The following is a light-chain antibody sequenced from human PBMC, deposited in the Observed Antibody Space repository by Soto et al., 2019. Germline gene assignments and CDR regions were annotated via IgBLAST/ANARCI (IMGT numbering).Light chain of an antibody. V-gene: IGKV1-16*02. CDR3: QQYHSYPPT. Sequence: DIQMTQSPSSLSASVGDRVTITCRASQDISNFLAWFQQKPGKAPKSLIYEASNLQSGVPPKFSGSASGTDFTLTISSLHPEDFATYYCQQYHSYPPTFGQGTKVEIK. CDR2: EAS. J-gene: IGKJ1*01. CDR1: QDISNF.